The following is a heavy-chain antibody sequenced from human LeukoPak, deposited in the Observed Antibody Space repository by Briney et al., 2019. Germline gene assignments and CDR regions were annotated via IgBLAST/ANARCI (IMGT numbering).Heavy chain of an antibody. CDR2: IYYSGST. CDR1: GGSISSGGYY. CDR3: ARDGGIAAAMSLDY. D-gene: IGHD6-25*01. J-gene: IGHJ4*02. V-gene: IGHV4-31*03. Sequence: SETLSLTCTVSGGSISSGGYYWSWIRQHPGKGLEWIGYIYYSGSTYYNPSLKSRVTISVDTSKNQFSLKLNSVTAADTAVYYCARDGGIAAAMSLDYWGQGTLVTVSS.